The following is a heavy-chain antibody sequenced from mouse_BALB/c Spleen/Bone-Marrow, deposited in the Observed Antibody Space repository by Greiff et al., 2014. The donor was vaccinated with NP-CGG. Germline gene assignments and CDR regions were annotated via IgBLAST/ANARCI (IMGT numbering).Heavy chain of an antibody. D-gene: IGHD2-3*01. J-gene: IGHJ3*01. CDR1: GFDFRRYW. Sequence: EVKLMESGGGLVQPGGSLKLSCAASGFDFRRYWMSWVRQAPGKGLEWIGEINPGSNTINYTPSLKDKFIISRDNAKNTLYLQMSKVKSEDTALYYCARLGYYGWFAYWGRGTLVTVSA. CDR3: ARLGYYGWFAY. CDR2: INPGSNTI. V-gene: IGHV4-1*02.